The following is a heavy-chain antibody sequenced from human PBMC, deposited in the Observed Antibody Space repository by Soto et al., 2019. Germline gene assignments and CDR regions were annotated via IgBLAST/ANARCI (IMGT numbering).Heavy chain of an antibody. D-gene: IGHD3-10*01. J-gene: IGHJ4*02. Sequence: GGSLRLSCAASGFTFSSYGMHWVRQAPGKGLEWVAVIWYDGSNKYYADSVKGRFTISRDNSKNTLYLQMNSLRAEDTAVYYCARRYYGSGSYSFDYWGQGTLVTVSS. V-gene: IGHV3-33*01. CDR2: IWYDGSNK. CDR1: GFTFSSYG. CDR3: ARRYYGSGSYSFDY.